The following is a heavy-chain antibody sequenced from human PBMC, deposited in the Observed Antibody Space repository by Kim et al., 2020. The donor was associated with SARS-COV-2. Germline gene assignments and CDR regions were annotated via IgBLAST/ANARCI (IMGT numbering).Heavy chain of an antibody. J-gene: IGHJ4*02. D-gene: IGHD6-13*01. V-gene: IGHV3-21*01. Sequence: YYADSVKGRFTISRENAKNSLYLQMNSLRAEDTAVYYCARFMGIAPPPDYWGQGTLVTVSS. CDR3: ARFMGIAPPPDY.